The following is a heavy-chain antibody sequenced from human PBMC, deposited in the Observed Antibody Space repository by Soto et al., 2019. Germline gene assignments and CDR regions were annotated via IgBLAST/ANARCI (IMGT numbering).Heavy chain of an antibody. CDR2: ISGSGGST. CDR1: GFTFSSYA. CDR3: AKNWGYCSSTSCYVVVKGFDY. J-gene: IGHJ4*02. Sequence: PGGSLRLSCAASGFTFSSYAMSWVRQAPGKGLEWVSAISGSGGSTYYADSVKGRFTISRDNSKNTLYLQMNSLRAEDTAVYYCAKNWGYCSSTSCYVVVKGFDYWGQGTLVTVSS. V-gene: IGHV3-23*01. D-gene: IGHD2-2*01.